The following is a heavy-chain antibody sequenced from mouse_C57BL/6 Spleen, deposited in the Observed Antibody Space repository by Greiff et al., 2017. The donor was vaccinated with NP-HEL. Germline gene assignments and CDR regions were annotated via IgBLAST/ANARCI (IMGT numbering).Heavy chain of an antibody. CDR2: IDPSDSYT. D-gene: IGHD2-2*01. CDR1: GYTFTSYW. CDR3: ARSGGGYDGDYFDY. V-gene: IGHV1-69*01. J-gene: IGHJ2*01. Sequence: QVQLQQPGAELVMPGASVKLSCKASGYTFTSYWMHWVKQRPGQGLEWIGEIDPSDSYTNYNQKFKGKSTLTVDKSSSTAYMQRSSLTSEDSAVYYCARSGGGYDGDYFDYWGQGTTLTVSS.